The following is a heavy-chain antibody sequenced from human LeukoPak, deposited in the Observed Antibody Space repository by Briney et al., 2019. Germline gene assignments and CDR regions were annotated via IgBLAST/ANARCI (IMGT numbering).Heavy chain of an antibody. CDR3: GYDSSGYTLDY. Sequence: ASVKVSCKASGYTFTGYYMHWVRQAPGQGLEWMGWINPNSGGTNYAQKFQGRVTMTRDTSISTAYMGLSRLRSDDTAVYYCGYDSSGYTLDYWGQGTLVTVSS. CDR1: GYTFTGYY. V-gene: IGHV1-2*02. D-gene: IGHD3-22*01. CDR2: INPNSGGT. J-gene: IGHJ4*02.